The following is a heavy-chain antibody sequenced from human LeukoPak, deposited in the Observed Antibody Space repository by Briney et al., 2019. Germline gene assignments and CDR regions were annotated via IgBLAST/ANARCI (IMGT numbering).Heavy chain of an antibody. Sequence: GGSLRLSCAASGFTFSSYDMHWVRQATGKGLEWVSAIGTAGDTYYPGSVKGRFTISRENAKNSLYLQMNSLRAGDTAVYYCARGRWYRGAFDIWGQGTMVTVSS. CDR3: ARGRWYRGAFDI. CDR2: IGTAGDT. D-gene: IGHD4-23*01. V-gene: IGHV3-13*01. J-gene: IGHJ3*02. CDR1: GFTFSSYD.